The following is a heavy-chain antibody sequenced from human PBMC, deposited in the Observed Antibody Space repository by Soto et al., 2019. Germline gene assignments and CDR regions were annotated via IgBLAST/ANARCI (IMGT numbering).Heavy chain of an antibody. Sequence: EVQLLESGGGLVQPGGSLRLSCAASGFTFSSYAMSWVRQAPGKGLEWVSAISGSGGSTYYADSVKGRFTISRDNSNNTMYRQMSSLRAEDTAVYYCAKDVTIFGVGQGNWFDPWGQGTLVTVSS. V-gene: IGHV3-23*01. D-gene: IGHD3-3*01. CDR2: ISGSGGST. CDR3: AKDVTIFGVGQGNWFDP. CDR1: GFTFSSYA. J-gene: IGHJ5*02.